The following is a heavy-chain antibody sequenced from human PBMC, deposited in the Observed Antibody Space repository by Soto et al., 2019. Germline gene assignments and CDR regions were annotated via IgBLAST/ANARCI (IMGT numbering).Heavy chain of an antibody. CDR1: GFTYHNYG. Sequence: GGSLRLSCAASGFTYHNYGMHWVRQAPGQGLEWVAVVYFDGSNQYYGDTVKGRFTISRDNSKNTLYLQMNSLRAEDTAVYYCARDSSGYKLDYWGRGTLVTVSS. CDR3: ARDSSGYKLDY. CDR2: VYFDGSNQ. J-gene: IGHJ4*02. V-gene: IGHV3-33*01. D-gene: IGHD3-22*01.